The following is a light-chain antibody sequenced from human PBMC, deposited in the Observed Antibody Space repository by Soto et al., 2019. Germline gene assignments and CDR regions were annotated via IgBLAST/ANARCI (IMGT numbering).Light chain of an antibody. J-gene: IGKJ3*01. CDR2: GAS. Sequence: EIVLTQSPGTLSLSPGERATLSCRASQSVSSNNLAWYQQKPGQAPRLLIYGASTRATATPDRFTGSGSGTDFTLTISRLESEDVAVYYCQQYGGSPFTFGPGTTVDVK. CDR3: QQYGGSPFT. CDR1: QSVSSNN. V-gene: IGKV3-20*01.